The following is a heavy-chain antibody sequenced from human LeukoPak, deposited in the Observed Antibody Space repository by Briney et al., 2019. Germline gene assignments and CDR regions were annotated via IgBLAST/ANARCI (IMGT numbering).Heavy chain of an antibody. D-gene: IGHD3-22*01. CDR2: IYYSGSA. V-gene: IGHV4-59*01. J-gene: IGHJ4*02. CDR1: GGSLTRYY. Sequence: SETLSLTCAVSGGSLTRYYWTWIRQPPGEGLEWIGYIYYSGSAKYSPSLKSRVTISVDTSKNQFSLKLSSVTAADTAVYYCARDTDYYDSSGYSRQFDYWGQGILVTVSS. CDR3: ARDTDYYDSSGYSRQFDY.